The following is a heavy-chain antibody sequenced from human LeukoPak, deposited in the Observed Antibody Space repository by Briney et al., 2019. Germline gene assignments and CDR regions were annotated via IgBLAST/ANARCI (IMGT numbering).Heavy chain of an antibody. Sequence: ASVKVSCKASGFTFTSSAMQWVRQARGQRLEWIGWIVVGSGNTNYAQKFQERVTITRDMSTSTAYMELSSLRSEDTAVYYCARVHQLLPYYYYMDVWGKGTTVTVSS. V-gene: IGHV1-58*02. J-gene: IGHJ6*03. CDR2: IVVGSGNT. D-gene: IGHD2-2*01. CDR3: ARVHQLLPYYYYMDV. CDR1: GFTFTSSA.